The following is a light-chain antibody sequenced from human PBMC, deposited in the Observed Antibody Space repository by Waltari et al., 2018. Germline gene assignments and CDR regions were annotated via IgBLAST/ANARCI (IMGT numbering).Light chain of an antibody. Sequence: QPVLTQSSSASASLGSSVNLTCTLSSGHSRSVIAWHQQQPGKAPRYLMKLENDGSYNRGSGVPDRFSGSSSGADRALTISNLQSEDEADYYCETWDSNTRIFGGGTKLTV. CDR3: ETWDSNTRI. CDR2: LENDGSY. CDR1: SGHSRSV. J-gene: IGLJ2*01. V-gene: IGLV4-60*03.